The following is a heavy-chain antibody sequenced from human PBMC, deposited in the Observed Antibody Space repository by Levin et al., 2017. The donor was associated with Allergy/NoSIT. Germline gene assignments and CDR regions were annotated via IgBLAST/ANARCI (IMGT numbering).Heavy chain of an antibody. V-gene: IGHV4-34*01. D-gene: IGHD2-15*01. CDR3: ARGHYLGVRKLGVDV. J-gene: IGHJ6*02. CDR1: GGSFSGYY. Sequence: PSETLSLTCAVYGGSFSGYYWIWIRQPPGKGLEWIGEINHSGSTNYNPSLKSRVTISLDTSKNQFSLKLTSVTAADTAVYYCARGHYLGVRKLGVDVWGQGTTVTVSS. CDR2: INHSGST.